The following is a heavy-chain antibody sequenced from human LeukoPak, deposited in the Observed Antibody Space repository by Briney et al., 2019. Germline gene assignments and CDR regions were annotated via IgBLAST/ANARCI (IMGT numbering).Heavy chain of an antibody. J-gene: IGHJ4*02. CDR3: AREGHTMVRGVMGPIDY. D-gene: IGHD3-10*01. CDR1: GFTFSSYG. V-gene: IGHV3-48*04. CDR2: ISSSGSTI. Sequence: GGSLRLSRAASGFTFSSYGMHWVRQAPGKGLEWVSYISSSGSTIYYADSVKGRFTISRDNAKNSLYLQMNSLRAEDTAVYYCAREGHTMVRGVMGPIDYWGQGTLVTVSS.